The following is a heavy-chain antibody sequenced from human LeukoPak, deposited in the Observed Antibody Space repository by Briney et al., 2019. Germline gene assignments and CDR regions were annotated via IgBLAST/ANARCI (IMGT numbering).Heavy chain of an antibody. Sequence: HGESLQISCKGSEYSFTSYWISWVRQMPGKGLEWMGKIDPSDSYTNYSPSFQGHVTISADKSISTAYLQWSSLKASDTAMYYCARHSQQEPDVFDIWGQGTMVTVSS. J-gene: IGHJ3*02. D-gene: IGHD1/OR15-1a*01. CDR3: ARHSQQEPDVFDI. CDR2: IDPSDSYT. V-gene: IGHV5-10-1*01. CDR1: EYSFTSYW.